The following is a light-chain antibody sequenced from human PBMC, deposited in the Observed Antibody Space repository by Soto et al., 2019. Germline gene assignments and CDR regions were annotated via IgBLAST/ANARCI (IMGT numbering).Light chain of an antibody. V-gene: IGKV2-28*01. Sequence: DIVMTQSPLSLPVTPGEPASISCRSRQSLLYSDGRNYLDWYLQKPGQSPQLLIYLGSNRAPGGPDRFSGSGSGTDFTLKISRVEAEDVGVYYSMQALQTPLTFGGGTKVDIK. CDR3: MQALQTPLT. J-gene: IGKJ4*01. CDR1: QSLLYSDGRNY. CDR2: LGS.